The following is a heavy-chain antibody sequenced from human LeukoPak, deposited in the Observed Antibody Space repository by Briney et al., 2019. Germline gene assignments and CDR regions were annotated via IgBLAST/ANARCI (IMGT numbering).Heavy chain of an antibody. CDR2: ISGSGGTT. J-gene: IGHJ4*02. Sequence: PGGSLRLSCAASGFTFTSHAMSWFRQAPGKGLEWVSVISGSGGTTYYADSVKGRFTISRDNSKNTLYVQMNSLRVEDTAVYYCAKGTVTTIVPFDNWGQGTLVTVSS. D-gene: IGHD3-22*01. V-gene: IGHV3-23*01. CDR1: GFTFTSHA. CDR3: AKGTVTTIVPFDN.